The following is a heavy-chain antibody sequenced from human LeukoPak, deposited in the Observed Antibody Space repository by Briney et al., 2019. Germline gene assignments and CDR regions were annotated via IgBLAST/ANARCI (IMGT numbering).Heavy chain of an antibody. V-gene: IGHV4-31*03. CDR3: ARVGDSSGYYLDY. J-gene: IGHJ4*02. D-gene: IGHD3-22*01. CDR1: GGSISSGGYY. Sequence: SATLSLSCTVSGGSISSGGYYWSWIRQHPGKGLEWIGYIYYSGSTYYNPSLKSRVTISVDTSKNQFSLKLSSVTAADTAVYYCARVGDSSGYYLDYWGQGTLVTVSS. CDR2: IYYSGST.